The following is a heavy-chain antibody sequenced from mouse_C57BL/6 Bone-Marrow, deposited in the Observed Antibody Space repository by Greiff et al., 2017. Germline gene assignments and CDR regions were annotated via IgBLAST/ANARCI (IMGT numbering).Heavy chain of an antibody. Sequence: EVKLVESGGGLVKPGGSLKLSCAASGFTFSDYGMHWVRQAPEKGLEWVAYISSGSSTIYYADTVKGRFTISRDNAKNTLFLQMTSLRSEDTAMYYCARGRMGWLPYYAMDYWGQGTSVTVSS. V-gene: IGHV5-17*01. D-gene: IGHD2-2*01. J-gene: IGHJ4*01. CDR3: ARGRMGWLPYYAMDY. CDR1: GFTFSDYG. CDR2: ISSGSSTI.